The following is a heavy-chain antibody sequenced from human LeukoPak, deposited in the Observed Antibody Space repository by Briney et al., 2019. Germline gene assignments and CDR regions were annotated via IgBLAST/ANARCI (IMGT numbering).Heavy chain of an antibody. J-gene: IGHJ5*02. D-gene: IGHD3-10*01. V-gene: IGHV4-61*01. CDR1: GVSISSSSYY. CDR2: IYYSGST. CDR3: ARGHYYGPGGVGPPSNWFDP. Sequence: SETLSLTCTVAGVSISSSSYYWSWIRQPPGKGLEWIGYIYYSGSTNYNPSLKSRVTISVDTSKNQFSLKLSSVTAADTAVYYCARGHYYGPGGVGPPSNWFDPWGQGTLVTVSS.